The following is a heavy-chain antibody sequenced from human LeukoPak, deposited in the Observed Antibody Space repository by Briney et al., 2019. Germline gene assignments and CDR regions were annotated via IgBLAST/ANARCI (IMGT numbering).Heavy chain of an antibody. CDR1: GDSFTSVTDY. Sequence: SETLSLTCTVSGDSFTSVTDYWAWIRQPPGKGLEWIATGDYSGGTYYNPSLESRVAISADMSKNQISLQLTSVTGADTAVYYCARLGRDYYGSGSYLSAGPFDYWGQGTLVTVSS. J-gene: IGHJ4*02. V-gene: IGHV4-39*07. CDR3: ARLGRDYYGSGSYLSAGPFDY. D-gene: IGHD3-10*01. CDR2: GDYSGGT.